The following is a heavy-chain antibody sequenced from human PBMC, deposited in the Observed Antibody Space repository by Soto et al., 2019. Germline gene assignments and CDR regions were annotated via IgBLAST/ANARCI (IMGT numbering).Heavy chain of an antibody. CDR1: GDTVTDYY. CDR2: VNPSGGPT. CDR3: ARGGHVVVVTAALDY. Sequence: QVQLVQSGAEVKKPGASVKVSCKASGDTVTDYYIHWVRQAPGQGLEWMGTVNPSGGPTTYAQHFLGRMTMTRDTSTSTLYMERTRLTSEDTAGYYCARGGHVVVVTAALDYWGQGTLVTVSS. D-gene: IGHD2-21*02. J-gene: IGHJ4*02. V-gene: IGHV1-46*01.